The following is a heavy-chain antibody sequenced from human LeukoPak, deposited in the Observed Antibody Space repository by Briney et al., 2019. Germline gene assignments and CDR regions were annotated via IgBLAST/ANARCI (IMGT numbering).Heavy chain of an antibody. J-gene: IGHJ4*02. CDR3: ARHSSDYYYFDY. V-gene: IGHV4-34*01. D-gene: IGHD6-19*01. CDR2: INHSGST. Sequence: PSETLSLTCAVYGGSFSGYYWSWIRQPPGKGLEWIGEINHSGSTNYNPSPKSRVTMSVDTSKNQFSLKLNSVTAADTAVYYCARHSSDYYYFDYWGQGTLVTVSS. CDR1: GGSFSGYY.